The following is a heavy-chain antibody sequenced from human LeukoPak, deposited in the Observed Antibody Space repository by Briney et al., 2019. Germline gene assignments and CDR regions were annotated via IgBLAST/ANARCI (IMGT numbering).Heavy chain of an antibody. V-gene: IGHV4-59*01. CDR3: ASGRPGDGYGYFFDL. D-gene: IGHD5-18*01. Sequence: SETLSLTCTVSGGSITSYYWNWIRQSPGKGLEWIGYIFYTGITNYNPSLKSRVIVSVDTSKNQFSLKLSSVTAADTAVYYCASGRPGDGYGYFFDLWGQGTMVTVSS. CDR1: GGSITSYY. CDR2: IFYTGIT. J-gene: IGHJ3*01.